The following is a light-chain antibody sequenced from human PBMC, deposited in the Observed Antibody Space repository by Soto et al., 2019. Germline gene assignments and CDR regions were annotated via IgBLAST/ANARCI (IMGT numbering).Light chain of an antibody. V-gene: IGKV1-12*01. J-gene: IGKJ2*01. CDR2: GAS. CDR3: QQTYSFPHT. Sequence: DVQMTQTPSSVSASVGDRVTITCRASERIGSWLAWYQQKPGKAPKLLIYGASTLQGEVPSRFSGSGSETDFALTISSLQPEDFATYYCQQTYSFPHTFGQGTKVEI. CDR1: ERIGSW.